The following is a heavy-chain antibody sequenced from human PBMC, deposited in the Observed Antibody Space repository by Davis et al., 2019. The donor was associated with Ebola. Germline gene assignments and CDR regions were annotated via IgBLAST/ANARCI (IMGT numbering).Heavy chain of an antibody. D-gene: IGHD2-15*01. CDR1: GFTFSSYS. CDR2: ISSSSSYI. J-gene: IGHJ5*02. CDR3: ARDPFCSGGSCYSSLGWFDP. Sequence: PGGSLRLSCAASGFTFSSYSMNWVRQAPGKGLEWVSSISSSSSYIYYADSVKGRFTISRDNAKNSLYLQMNSLRAEDTAVYYCARDPFCSGGSCYSSLGWFDPWGQGTLVTVSS. V-gene: IGHV3-21*01.